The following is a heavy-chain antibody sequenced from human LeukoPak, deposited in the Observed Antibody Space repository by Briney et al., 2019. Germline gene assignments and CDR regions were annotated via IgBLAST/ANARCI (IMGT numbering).Heavy chain of an antibody. V-gene: IGHV3-20*01. CDR2: INWNGGST. CDR3: ARVRGEQLALDAFDI. J-gene: IGHJ3*02. D-gene: IGHD6-13*01. CDR1: GFTFDDYG. Sequence: PGGSLRLSCAASGFTFDDYGMSWVRQAPGKGLEWVSGINWNGGSTGYADSVKGRFTISRDNAKNSLYLQMNSLRAEDTALYHCARVRGEQLALDAFDIWGQGTMVTVSS.